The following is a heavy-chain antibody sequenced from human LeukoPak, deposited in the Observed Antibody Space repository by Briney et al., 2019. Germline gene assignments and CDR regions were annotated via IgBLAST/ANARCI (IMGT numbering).Heavy chain of an antibody. Sequence: AASVKVSCKASGGTFSSYAISWVRQAPGQGLEWMGGIIPIFGTANYAQKFQGRVTITADESTSTAYMELSSLRSEDTAVYYCARDQIEQLDRSWNHYYYMDVWGKGTTVTVSS. CDR2: IIPIFGTA. J-gene: IGHJ6*03. CDR1: GGTFSSYA. CDR3: ARDQIEQLDRSWNHYYYMDV. D-gene: IGHD6-13*01. V-gene: IGHV1-69*13.